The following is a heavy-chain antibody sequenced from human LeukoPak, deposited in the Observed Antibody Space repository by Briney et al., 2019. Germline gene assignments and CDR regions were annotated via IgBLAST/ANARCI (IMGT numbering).Heavy chain of an antibody. CDR3: ARDSATVAYCGGDCSFDY. Sequence: ASVKVSCKASGYTFTSYGSSWVRQAPGQGLEWMGWMSAYNGNTNYAQKLQGRVTMTTDTSTSTAYMELRSLRSDDTAVYYCARDSATVAYCGGDCSFDYWGQGTLVTVSS. D-gene: IGHD2-21*02. J-gene: IGHJ4*02. CDR2: MSAYNGNT. CDR1: GYTFTSYG. V-gene: IGHV1-18*01.